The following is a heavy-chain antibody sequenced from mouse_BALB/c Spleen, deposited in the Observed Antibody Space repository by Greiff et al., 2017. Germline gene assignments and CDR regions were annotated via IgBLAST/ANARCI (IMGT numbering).Heavy chain of an antibody. CDR1: GYTFTSYW. D-gene: IGHD1-1*01. Sequence: VQLVESGAELARPGASVKLSCKASGYTFTSYWMQWVKQRPGQGLEWIGAIYPGDGDTRYTQKFKGKATLTADKSSSTAYMQLSSLASEDSAVYYCARREDYYGSSPEDYWGQGTTLTVSS. J-gene: IGHJ2*01. V-gene: IGHV1-87*01. CDR3: ARREDYYGSSPEDY. CDR2: IYPGDGDT.